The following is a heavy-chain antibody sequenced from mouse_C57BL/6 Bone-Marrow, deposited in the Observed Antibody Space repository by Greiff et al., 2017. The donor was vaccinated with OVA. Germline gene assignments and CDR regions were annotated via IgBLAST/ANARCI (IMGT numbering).Heavy chain of an antibody. CDR1: GYTFTSYW. CDR2: IDPSDSYT. J-gene: IGHJ2*01. V-gene: IGHV1-59*01. D-gene: IGHD1-1*01. CDR3: AREGGRLLLFDD. Sequence: QVQLQQPGAELVRPGTSVKLSCKASGYTFTSYWMHWVKQRPGQGLEWIGVIDPSDSYTNYNQKFKGKATLTVDTSSSTAYMQLSSLTSEDSAVYYGAREGGRLLLFDDWGRGTTLTVSS.